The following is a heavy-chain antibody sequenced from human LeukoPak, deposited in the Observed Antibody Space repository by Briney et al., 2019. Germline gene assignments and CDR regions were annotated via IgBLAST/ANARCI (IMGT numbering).Heavy chain of an antibody. CDR3: ASCYGTCYLGDY. Sequence: PGGSLRLSCAASGFTVSSNYMSWVRQAPGKGLEWVSVIYSGGSTYYADSVKGRFTISRDNAKNSLYLQMNSLRAEDTAVYYCASCYGTCYLGDYWGQGTLVTVSS. V-gene: IGHV3-66*01. CDR1: GFTVSSNY. D-gene: IGHD2-2*01. CDR2: IYSGGST. J-gene: IGHJ4*02.